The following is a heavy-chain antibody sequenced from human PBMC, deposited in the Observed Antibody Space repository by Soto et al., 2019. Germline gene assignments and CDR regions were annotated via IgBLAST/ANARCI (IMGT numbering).Heavy chain of an antibody. J-gene: IGHJ6*02. CDR1: GGSFSSGDYY. CDR3: ARIHFGDEPSYYYYGMDV. V-gene: IGHV4-30-4*01. D-gene: IGHD4-17*01. CDR2: IYYPGST. Sequence: SETLSLTCTVSGGSFSSGDYYWSWVRQPPGKGLEWIGYIYYPGSTFNNPSLKSRVSISIDTSKTQFSLKLSSVTAADTAVYYCARIHFGDEPSYYYYGMDVWGQGTTVTVSS.